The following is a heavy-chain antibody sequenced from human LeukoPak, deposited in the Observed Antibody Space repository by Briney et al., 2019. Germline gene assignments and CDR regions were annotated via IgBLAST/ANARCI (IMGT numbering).Heavy chain of an antibody. Sequence: GGSLRLSCAASGFTFSSHALHWVRQAQGKGLEWVAIISYDGNNKYYADSVKGRFTISRDNSKNTLYLQMNSLRAEDTAVYYCARSRLPRAEYFQHWGQGTLVTVSS. D-gene: IGHD2-15*01. CDR3: ARSRLPRAEYFQH. J-gene: IGHJ1*01. CDR1: GFTFSSHA. CDR2: ISYDGNNK. V-gene: IGHV3-30*04.